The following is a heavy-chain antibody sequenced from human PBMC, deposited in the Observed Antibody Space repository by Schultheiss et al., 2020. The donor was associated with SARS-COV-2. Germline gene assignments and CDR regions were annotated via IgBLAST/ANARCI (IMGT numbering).Heavy chain of an antibody. CDR1: GGSFSGYY. CDR2: IYYTDSP. V-gene: IGHV4-34*11. CDR3: AREMTRLTEWFDT. D-gene: IGHD4-17*01. Sequence: SETLSLTCAVYGGSFSGYYWSWIRQPPGKGLEWIGSIYYTDSPNYNPSLSGRVTISVDTSKNQFSLKLRSVTAADTALYYCAREMTRLTEWFDTWGQGTLVTVSS. J-gene: IGHJ5*02.